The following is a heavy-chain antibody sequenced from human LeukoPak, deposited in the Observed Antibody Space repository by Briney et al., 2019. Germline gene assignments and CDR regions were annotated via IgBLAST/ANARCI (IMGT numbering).Heavy chain of an antibody. CDR1: GGTFSSYA. J-gene: IGHJ4*02. CDR2: INPSGGST. D-gene: IGHD2-15*01. CDR3: ARTIVDGGTNY. V-gene: IGHV1-46*01. Sequence: GASVKVSCKASGGTFSSYAISWVRQAPGQGLEWMGKINPSGGSTNYAQKFQGRVTMTRDTSTSTVYMELSSLRSEDTAVYYCARTIVDGGTNYWGQGTLVTVSS.